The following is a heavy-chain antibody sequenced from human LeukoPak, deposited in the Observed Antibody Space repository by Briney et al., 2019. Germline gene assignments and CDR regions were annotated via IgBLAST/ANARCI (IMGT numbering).Heavy chain of an antibody. V-gene: IGHV3-48*04. CDR2: ISSSGSTI. Sequence: GGSLRLSCAASGFTFSSYAMSWVRQAPGKGLEWVSYISSSGSTIYYADSVKGRFTISRDNAKNSLYLQMNSLRAEDTAVYYCARDTTIAAAGTFYYYYGMDVWGQGTTVTVSS. CDR1: GFTFSSYA. CDR3: ARDTTIAAAGTFYYYYGMDV. J-gene: IGHJ6*02. D-gene: IGHD6-13*01.